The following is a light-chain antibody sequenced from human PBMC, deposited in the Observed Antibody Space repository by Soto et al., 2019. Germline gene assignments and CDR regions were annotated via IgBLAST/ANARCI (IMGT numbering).Light chain of an antibody. Sequence: EIGLAQSPATLSLSPGERATLSCRASQCISNFLAWYQQRPGQAPRLLIYDAVNRATGIPARLSGSGAGTDFTLAIGGLETEDVAIYYCQQRASWPPFTFGQGTKLEV. CDR1: QCISNF. CDR2: DAV. J-gene: IGKJ2*01. V-gene: IGKV3-11*01. CDR3: QQRASWPPFT.